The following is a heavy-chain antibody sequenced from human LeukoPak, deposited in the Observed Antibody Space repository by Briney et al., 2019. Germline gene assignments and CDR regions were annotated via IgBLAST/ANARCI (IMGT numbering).Heavy chain of an antibody. V-gene: IGHV3-7*04. CDR2: INRDGSEK. J-gene: IGHJ4*02. Sequence: GGSLRLSCAASGFMFSNYWMSWVRQAPGKGLEWVANINRDGSEKNYLDSVKGRFTISRDNAKNFVYLQMDNLRAEDTAMYYCARDGASAVAGAVWDQGTPVTVSA. CDR3: ARDGASAVAGAV. D-gene: IGHD6-19*01. CDR1: GFMFSNYW.